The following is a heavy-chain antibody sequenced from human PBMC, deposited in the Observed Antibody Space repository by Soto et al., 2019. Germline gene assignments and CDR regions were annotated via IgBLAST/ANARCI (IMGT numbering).Heavy chain of an antibody. V-gene: IGHV4-31*03. CDR1: GGSISSGGYY. D-gene: IGHD3-16*01. Sequence: SETLSLTCTVSGGSISSGGYYWSWIRQHPGKGLEWIGNIYYSGTTYFNPSLKSRVTISVDTSKKQFSLKLSSVTAADTAVYYCARVKIWGSAPQFDYWGQGTLVTLSS. J-gene: IGHJ4*02. CDR2: IYYSGTT. CDR3: ARVKIWGSAPQFDY.